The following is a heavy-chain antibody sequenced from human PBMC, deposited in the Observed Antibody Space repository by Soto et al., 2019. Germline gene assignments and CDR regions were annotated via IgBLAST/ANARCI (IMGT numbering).Heavy chain of an antibody. CDR1: GFPFRSYA. V-gene: IGHV3-30-3*01. D-gene: IGHD6-19*01. CDR3: ARDRAAVAGIYYYIDMEF. Sequence: GSLRLSCAASGFPFRSYAMHWVRQAPSKGLEWVAVISYDGSNKYYADSVKGRFTISRDNSKNTLYLQMNSLRAEDTAVYYCARDRAAVAGIYYYIDMEFWGHGTTGTGSS. CDR2: ISYDGSNK. J-gene: IGHJ6*02.